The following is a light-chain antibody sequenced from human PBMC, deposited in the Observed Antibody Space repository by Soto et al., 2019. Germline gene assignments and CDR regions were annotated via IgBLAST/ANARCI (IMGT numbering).Light chain of an antibody. Sequence: DIPMTQSPSSLSASVGDRVTITCRASQSIANYLNWYQQKPGKAPKLLIYAASSLQSGVPSRFSGSGFGTDFTLTTSSLQTDDFATYYCQQNHSPPPITFGQGTRREIK. V-gene: IGKV1-39*01. CDR2: AAS. CDR3: QQNHSPPPIT. CDR1: QSIANY. J-gene: IGKJ5*01.